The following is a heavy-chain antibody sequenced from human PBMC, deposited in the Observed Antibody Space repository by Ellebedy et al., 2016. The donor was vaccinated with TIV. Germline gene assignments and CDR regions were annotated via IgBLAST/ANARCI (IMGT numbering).Heavy chain of an antibody. CDR3: AREKSGHKWNDGFDS. CDR1: GFKFSGYC. J-gene: IGHJ4*02. D-gene: IGHD1-1*01. Sequence: GESLKISCEVSGFKFSGYCMNWVRQAPGKGLEWVSSISSISDDTHYTDSVEGRFTISRDNAKNSLYLQMNSLRADDTAVYYCAREKSGHKWNDGFDSWGQGTLVTVSS. CDR2: ISSISDDT. V-gene: IGHV3-21*01.